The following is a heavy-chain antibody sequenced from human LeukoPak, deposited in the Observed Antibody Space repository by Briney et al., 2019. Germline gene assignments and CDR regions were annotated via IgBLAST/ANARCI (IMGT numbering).Heavy chain of an antibody. CDR1: GYTFTSYY. V-gene: IGHV1-46*01. CDR3: ARDQGGTTAYGLDV. CDR2: INPSGGST. Sequence: ASVKVSFKASGYTFTSYYMYWVRQAPGQGLEWMGIINPSGGSTRYAQKFQGRVTMTRDTSTSTVYMELSSLRSEDTAVYYCARDQGGTTAYGLDVWGQGTTVTVSS. J-gene: IGHJ6*02. D-gene: IGHD1-1*01.